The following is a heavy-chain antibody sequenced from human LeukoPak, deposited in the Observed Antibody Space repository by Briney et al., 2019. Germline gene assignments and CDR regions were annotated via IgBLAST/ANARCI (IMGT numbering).Heavy chain of an antibody. CDR1: GGSISSSNW. CDR3: AREGDSMVGATLSEAFDI. Sequence: SETLSLTCAVSGGSISSSNWWSWVRPPPGKGLEWIGEIYHSGSANYNPSLKRRVTISVDTSKNQFSLNLSSVTAADTAVYYCAREGDSMVGATLSEAFDIWGQGTMVTVSS. D-gene: IGHD1-26*01. CDR2: IYHSGSA. J-gene: IGHJ3*02. V-gene: IGHV4-4*02.